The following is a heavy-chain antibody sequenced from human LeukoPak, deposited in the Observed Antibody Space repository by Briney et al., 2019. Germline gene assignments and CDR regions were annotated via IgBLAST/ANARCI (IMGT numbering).Heavy chain of an antibody. Sequence: GGSLRLSCAASGFTVSSNYMSWVRQAPGKGLEWVSVIYSGGSTYYADSVKGRFTISRDNSKNTLYLQMNSLRAEDTAVYYCASSSGSYWFDYWGQGTLVTVSS. V-gene: IGHV3-53*01. J-gene: IGHJ4*02. D-gene: IGHD3-10*01. CDR2: IYSGGST. CDR1: GFTVSSNY. CDR3: ASSSGSYWFDY.